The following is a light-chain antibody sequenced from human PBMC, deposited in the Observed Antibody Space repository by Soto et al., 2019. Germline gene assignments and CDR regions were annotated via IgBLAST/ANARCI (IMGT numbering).Light chain of an antibody. CDR1: QSVSSN. Sequence: EIVMTQSPATLSVSPGESATLSCRASQSVSSNLAWYQQKPGQAPRLLIYGASTRATGIPARFSGSGSGTEFTLTISRLQSEDFAVYYGQQYNNWPPVTFGQGTRLEIK. CDR3: QQYNNWPPVT. J-gene: IGKJ5*01. V-gene: IGKV3-15*01. CDR2: GAS.